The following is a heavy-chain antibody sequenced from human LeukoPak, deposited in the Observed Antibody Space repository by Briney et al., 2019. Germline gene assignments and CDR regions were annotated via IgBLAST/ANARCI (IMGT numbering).Heavy chain of an antibody. V-gene: IGHV4-4*02. CDR1: GDTITSSNW. CDR2: IYHSGGT. J-gene: IGHJ4*02. CDR3: AREFGDPRVDF. D-gene: IGHD2-21*02. Sequence: GTLSLTCAVSGDTITSSNWWSGVRPPPRKGLEWIGDIYHSGGTNYTQSLKSRVTITIDTSKNQFSLKLSSVTAADTAVYYCAREFGDPRVDFWGQGTRVTVSS.